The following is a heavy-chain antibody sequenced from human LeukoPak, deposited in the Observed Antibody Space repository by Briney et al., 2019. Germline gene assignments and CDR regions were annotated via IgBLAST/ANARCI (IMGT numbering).Heavy chain of an antibody. J-gene: IGHJ4*02. CDR2: ISWNSGSI. D-gene: IGHD5-18*01. CDR1: GFTFDDYA. V-gene: IGHV3-9*03. CDR3: AKGGIQLWLYLDY. Sequence: PGGSLRLSCAASGFTFDDYAMHWVRQAPGKGLEWVSGISWNSGSIGYADSVKGRFTISRDNAKNSLYLQMNSLRAEDMALYYCAKGGIQLWLYLDYWGQGTLVTVSS.